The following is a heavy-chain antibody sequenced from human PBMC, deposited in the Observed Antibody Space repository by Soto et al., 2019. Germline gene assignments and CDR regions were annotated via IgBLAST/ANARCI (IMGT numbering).Heavy chain of an antibody. J-gene: IGHJ6*02. CDR1: GFSLSTSGVG. CDR3: THHGYYSYGMDV. Sequence: QITLKESGPTLVRPTQTLTLTCTFSGFSLSTSGVGVGWIRQSPGKALEWLALIFWDDDKRYSPSLKSRLSITKGTSKNQVVLTMIKMDPVDAGTYYCTHHGYYSYGMDVWGQGTTVTVSS. CDR2: IFWDDDK. V-gene: IGHV2-5*02.